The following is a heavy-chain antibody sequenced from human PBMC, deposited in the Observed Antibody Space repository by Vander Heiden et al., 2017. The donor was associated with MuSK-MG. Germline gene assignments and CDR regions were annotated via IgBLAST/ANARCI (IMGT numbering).Heavy chain of an antibody. CDR3: ARGIYIVVVPAAMWFDY. CDR2: INHSGST. J-gene: IGHJ4*02. D-gene: IGHD2-2*01. CDR1: GGSFSGYY. Sequence: QVQLQQWGAGLLKPSETLSLTCAVYGGSFSGYYWSSIRPPPGKGLEWIGEINHSGSTNYNPSLKSRVTISVDTSKNQFSLKLSSVTAADTAVYYCARGIYIVVVPAAMWFDYWGQGTLVTVSS. V-gene: IGHV4-34*01.